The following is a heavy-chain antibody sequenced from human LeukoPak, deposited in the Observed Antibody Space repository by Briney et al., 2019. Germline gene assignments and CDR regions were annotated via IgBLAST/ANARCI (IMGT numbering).Heavy chain of an antibody. CDR2: IKPSSGGT. D-gene: IGHD4-23*01. CDR1: GYTFTRYY. J-gene: IGHJ4*02. V-gene: IGHV1-2*02. Sequence: ASVKVSCKASGYTFTRYYMHWVRQAPGEGLEWMVWIKPSSGGTNYAQKFKGRVTMTRATSISTAYMELSRLRSDDTAVYYCARDSGSVVTLLFGYWGQGTLVTVSS. CDR3: ARDSGSVVTLLFGY.